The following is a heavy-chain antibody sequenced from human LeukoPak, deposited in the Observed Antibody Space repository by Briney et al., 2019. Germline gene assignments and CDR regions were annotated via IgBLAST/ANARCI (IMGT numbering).Heavy chain of an antibody. Sequence: ASVKVSCKASGYTFTGYYMHWVRQAPGQGLEWMGWINPNSGGTNYAQKFQGRVTMTRGTSISTAYMELSRLRSDDTAVYYCAREDGGSGSPGGAFDIWGQGTMVTVSS. CDR3: AREDGGSGSPGGAFDI. D-gene: IGHD3-10*01. CDR2: INPNSGGT. V-gene: IGHV1-2*02. CDR1: GYTFTGYY. J-gene: IGHJ3*02.